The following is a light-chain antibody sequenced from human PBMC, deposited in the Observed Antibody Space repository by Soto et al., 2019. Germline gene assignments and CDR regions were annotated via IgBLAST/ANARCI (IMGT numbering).Light chain of an antibody. CDR1: QSVSNF. J-gene: IGKJ4*01. CDR2: DAS. CDR3: QQRRTWPPLT. V-gene: IGKV3-11*01. Sequence: EIVLTQSPATLSLSLGERATLSCRASQSVSNFLAWYQQKPGQAPRLLIYDASTRATGIPARFSGSGSGTDFALTISSLEPEDFAVYYCQQRRTWPPLTFGGGTKVEIK.